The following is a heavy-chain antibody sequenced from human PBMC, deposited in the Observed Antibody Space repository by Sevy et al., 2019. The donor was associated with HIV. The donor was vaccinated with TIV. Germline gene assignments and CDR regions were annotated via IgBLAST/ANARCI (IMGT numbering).Heavy chain of an antibody. V-gene: IGHV3-23*01. CDR3: AKVSYSSGWSAIFDY. D-gene: IGHD6-19*01. CDR1: GFTFSSYA. J-gene: IGHJ4*02. Sequence: GGSLRLSCAASGFTFSSYAMSWVRQAPGKGLEWVSAISGSGGSTYYADPVKGRFTISRDNSKNTLYLQMNSLRAEDTAVYYCAKVSYSSGWSAIFDYWGQGTLVTVSS. CDR2: ISGSGGST.